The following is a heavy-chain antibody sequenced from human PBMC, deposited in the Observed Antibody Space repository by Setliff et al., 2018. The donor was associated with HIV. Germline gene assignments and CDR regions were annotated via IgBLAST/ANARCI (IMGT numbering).Heavy chain of an antibody. Sequence: GGSLRLSCAASGFNFKTYGMTWVRQAPGKGLDWVAFVRYDGSDKYYVDSVKGRFTVSRDNSKNMLYLQMTSLRAEDTAVYYCARDDSNGNTDAFDIWGQGTTVTVSS. D-gene: IGHD5-18*01. J-gene: IGHJ3*02. V-gene: IGHV3-30*02. CDR3: ARDDSNGNTDAFDI. CDR1: GFNFKTYG. CDR2: VRYDGSDK.